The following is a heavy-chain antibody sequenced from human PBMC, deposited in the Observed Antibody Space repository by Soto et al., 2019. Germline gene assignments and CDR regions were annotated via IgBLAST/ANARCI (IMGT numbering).Heavy chain of an antibody. CDR3: AKAGGSSTSNWFDP. V-gene: IGHV3-23*01. CDR1: GFTFSNYA. D-gene: IGHD2-2*01. CDR2: ISTSGGST. Sequence: EVQLLESGGGLVQPGGSLRLSCAATGFTFSNYAMSWVRQAPGKGLEWVSSISTSGGSTYYADPVKGRFAISRDNSRNTLYLQVNCLRAEDTAVYYCAKAGGSSTSNWFDPWGHGTLVTVSS. J-gene: IGHJ5*02.